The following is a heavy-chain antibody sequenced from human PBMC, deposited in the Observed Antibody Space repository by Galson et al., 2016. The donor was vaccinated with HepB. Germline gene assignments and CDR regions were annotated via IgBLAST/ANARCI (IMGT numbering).Heavy chain of an antibody. D-gene: IGHD3-3*01. J-gene: IGHJ3*02. CDR1: GFSLSTSAMG. CDR2: IFWDDDN. CDR3: AHVLPGGAIIPRGAFDI. V-gene: IGHV2-5*02. Sequence: PALVKPTQTLTLTCTFSGFSLSTSAMGVGWIRQPPGKALEWLALIFWDDDNHYSPSLKTRLTITKDTSKNQVVLTMTNMDPVDTPTYYCAHVLPGGAIIPRGAFDIWGQGTMVTVSS.